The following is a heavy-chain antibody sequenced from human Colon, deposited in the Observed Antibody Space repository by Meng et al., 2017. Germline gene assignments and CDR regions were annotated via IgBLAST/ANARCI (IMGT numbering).Heavy chain of an antibody. D-gene: IGHD6-19*01. V-gene: IGHV4-39*07. J-gene: IGHJ4*03. CDR2: ISYSGNS. CDR3: VRESPLIALAVMNYFDY. Sequence: SETLSLTCSVSGASLSTSNYYWGWVRQPPGKGLEWIGTISYSGNSYYSPSLKSRVTMSVDTSKNEFSLNLTSVTAADTAIYYCVRESPLIALAVMNYFDYWGQGTPVTCAS. CDR1: GASLSTSNYY.